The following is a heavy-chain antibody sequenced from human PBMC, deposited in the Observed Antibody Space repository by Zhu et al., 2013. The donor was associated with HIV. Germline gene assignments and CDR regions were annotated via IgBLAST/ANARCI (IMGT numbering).Heavy chain of an antibody. D-gene: IGHD3-22*01. CDR2: LLHGTS. CDR1: WLHQQWWLL. V-gene: IGHV4-30-4*08. CDR3: AGSPNYYDSSDYYPCSWFDP. Sequence: QVQLQESGPGLVKPSPDPCPSPAVSLWLHQQWWLLLELDPPAPREGPGVDWVHLLHGTSYYNPSLKSRLSISIDTSKNQFSLKLTSVTAADTAVYYCAGSPNYYDSSDYYPCSWFDPWGQGTLVTVSS. J-gene: IGHJ5*02.